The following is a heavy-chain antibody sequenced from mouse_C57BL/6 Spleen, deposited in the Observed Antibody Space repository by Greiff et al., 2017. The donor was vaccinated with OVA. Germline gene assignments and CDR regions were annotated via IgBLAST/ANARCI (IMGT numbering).Heavy chain of an antibody. CDR1: GYTFTDYY. Sequence: VQLQQSGPELVKPGASVKISCKASGYTFTDYYMNWVKQSHGKSLEWIGDINPNNGGTSYNQKFKGKATLTVDKSSSTAYMELRSLTSEDSAVYYCARGYYDGDAMDYWGQGTSVTVSS. CDR3: ARGYYDGDAMDY. CDR2: INPNNGGT. J-gene: IGHJ4*01. V-gene: IGHV1-26*01. D-gene: IGHD1-1*01.